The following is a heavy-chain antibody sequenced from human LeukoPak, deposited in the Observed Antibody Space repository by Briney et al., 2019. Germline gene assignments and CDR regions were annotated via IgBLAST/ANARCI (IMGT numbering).Heavy chain of an antibody. D-gene: IGHD3-16*01. CDR1: GGSINSYY. CDR3: ARGRYGWLPFDY. Sequence: SETLSLTCTVSGGSINSYYWSWIRQPPGKGLEWIGYIYYSGSTNYNPSLKSRVTISVDTSKNQFTLKLSSVTAADTAVYYCARGRYGWLPFDYWGQGTLVTVSS. CDR2: IYYSGST. V-gene: IGHV4-59*01. J-gene: IGHJ4*02.